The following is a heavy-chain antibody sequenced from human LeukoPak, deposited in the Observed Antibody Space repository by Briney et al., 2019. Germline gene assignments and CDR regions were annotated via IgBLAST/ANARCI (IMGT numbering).Heavy chain of an antibody. CDR3: ARDGAISPGGIDSFDI. J-gene: IGHJ3*02. D-gene: IGHD3-16*01. Sequence: ASVKVSCKTSGYTFNRNGMSWVRQAPGQGPEWMGWISAYSGNRNYAQKFQGRVSMTTDTSTNTGYMGLWSLRSDDTAVYYCARDGAISPGGIDSFDIWGQGTMATVSS. CDR2: ISAYSGNR. V-gene: IGHV1-18*04. CDR1: GYTFNRNG.